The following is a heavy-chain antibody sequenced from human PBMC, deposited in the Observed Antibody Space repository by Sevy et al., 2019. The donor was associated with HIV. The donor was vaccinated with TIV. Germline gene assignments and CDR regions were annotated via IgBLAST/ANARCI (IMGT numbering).Heavy chain of an antibody. CDR1: GFTFSYAW. D-gene: IGHD2-8*01. CDR2: IKARADGGTT. Sequence: GGYLRLSCAASGFTFSYAWMSWVRQAPGKGREWVGRIKARADGGTTDYAAPVKGRFTISRDDSKNTLYLQMNSLKTEDTAVYYCSTDPIIVLLGTDGMDVWGQGTTVTVSS. CDR3: STDPIIVLLGTDGMDV. J-gene: IGHJ6*02. V-gene: IGHV3-15*01.